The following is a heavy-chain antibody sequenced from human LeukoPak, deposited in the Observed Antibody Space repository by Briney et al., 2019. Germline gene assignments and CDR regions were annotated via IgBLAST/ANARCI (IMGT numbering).Heavy chain of an antibody. CDR1: GFSFGNYA. V-gene: IGHV3-23*01. Sequence: GGSLRLSCVGSGFSFGNYAMSWVRQAPGKGLEWVSQISGTGGATWYTSSARDRFSISRDNSKNTLYLQMTSLRAEDTAIYYCVKDPRDTYGTNWFDSWGQGTRVAVSS. CDR3: VKDPRDTYGTNWFDS. J-gene: IGHJ5*01. CDR2: ISGTGGAT. D-gene: IGHD1-1*01.